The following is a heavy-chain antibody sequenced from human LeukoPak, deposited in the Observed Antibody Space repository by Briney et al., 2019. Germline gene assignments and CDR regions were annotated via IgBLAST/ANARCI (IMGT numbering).Heavy chain of an antibody. CDR3: ARVEGNGYGFDY. CDR2: IWYDGSNK. CDR1: GFTFSSYG. J-gene: IGHJ4*02. D-gene: IGHD5-18*01. Sequence: GRSLRLSCAASGFTFSSYGMHWVRQAPGKGLERVAVIWYDGSNKYYADSVKGRFTISRDNSKNTLYLQMNSLRAEDTAVYYCARVEGNGYGFDYWGQGTLVTVSS. V-gene: IGHV3-33*01.